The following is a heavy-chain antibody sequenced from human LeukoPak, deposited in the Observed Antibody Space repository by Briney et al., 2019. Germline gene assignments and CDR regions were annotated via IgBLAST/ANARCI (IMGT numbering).Heavy chain of an antibody. CDR3: ARDGARNQLEPFWFDY. CDR2: ISYDGSKK. D-gene: IGHD1-1*01. Sequence: GGSLTLFCAASGFTYSNYPLHWARQAPGRGLECVTFISYDGSKKYHADSVKGRFTISRDNSKNTLYLQLNSLGTEDTAVYYCARDGARNQLEPFWFDYWGQGTLVTVSS. J-gene: IGHJ4*02. V-gene: IGHV3-30*01. CDR1: GFTYSNYP.